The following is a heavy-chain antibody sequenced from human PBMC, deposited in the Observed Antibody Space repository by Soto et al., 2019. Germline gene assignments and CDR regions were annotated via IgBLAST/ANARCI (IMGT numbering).Heavy chain of an antibody. CDR2: ISSDGSNK. D-gene: IGHD2-21*01. V-gene: IGHV3-30-3*01. CDR3: ARDDEGGRDCDLGY. J-gene: IGHJ4*02. Sequence: QVQLVESGGGVVQPGRSLRLSCAVSGFTFSSHAMHWVRQAPGKGLEWVTLISSDGSNKYYADSVKGRFTTSRDNSKNTMYRQMNSLRVEDTAVYYCARDDEGGRDCDLGYWGQGALVTVSS. CDR1: GFTFSSHA.